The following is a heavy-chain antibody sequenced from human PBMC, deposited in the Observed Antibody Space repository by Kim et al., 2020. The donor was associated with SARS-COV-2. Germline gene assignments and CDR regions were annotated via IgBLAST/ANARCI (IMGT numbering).Heavy chain of an antibody. CDR1: GVSISSSHW. V-gene: IGHV4-4*02. CDR2: IHHIGST. J-gene: IGHJ6*02. Sequence: SETLSFTCTVSGVSISSSHWWGWVRQAPRKGLESIGEIHHIGSTSYNPSFRRRLTMSTDKSNNQFSLRLTSLTAADTAVYYCVGSSVGASDVWG. CDR3: VGSSVGASDV. D-gene: IGHD1-26*01.